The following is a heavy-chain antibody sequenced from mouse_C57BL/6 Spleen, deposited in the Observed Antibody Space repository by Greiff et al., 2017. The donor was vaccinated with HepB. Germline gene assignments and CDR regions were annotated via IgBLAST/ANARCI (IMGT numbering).Heavy chain of an antibody. Sequence: QVQLQQSGPELVKPGASVKISCKASGYAFSSSWMNWVKQRPGKGLEWIGRIYPGDGDTNYNGKFKGKATLTADKSSSTAYMQLSSLTSEDSAVYFCARNGYYDYWGQGTTRTVSS. CDR2: IYPGDGDT. J-gene: IGHJ2*01. CDR3: ARNGYYDY. D-gene: IGHD2-3*01. V-gene: IGHV1-82*01. CDR1: GYAFSSSW.